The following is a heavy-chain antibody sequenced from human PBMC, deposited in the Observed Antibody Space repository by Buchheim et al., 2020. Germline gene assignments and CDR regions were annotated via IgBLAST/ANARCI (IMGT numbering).Heavy chain of an antibody. CDR2: ISSSSSTI. CDR3: ARDYDILTGPRYYYGMDV. CDR1: GFTFSSYS. D-gene: IGHD3-9*01. J-gene: IGHJ6*02. V-gene: IGHV3-48*01. Sequence: EVQLVESGGGLVQPGGSLRLSCAASGFTFSSYSMNWVRQAPGKGLEWVSYISSSSSTIYYAVSVRGRFTISRDNAKHSLYLQMNSLRAEDTAVYYCARDYDILTGPRYYYGMDVWGQGTT.